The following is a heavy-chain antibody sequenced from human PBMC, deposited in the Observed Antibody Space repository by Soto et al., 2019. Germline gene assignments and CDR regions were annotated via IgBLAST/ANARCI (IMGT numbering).Heavy chain of an antibody. D-gene: IGHD1-26*01. V-gene: IGHV3-30-3*01. CDR3: ARESFIRASDYYYGMDV. J-gene: IGHJ6*02. CDR2: ISYDGSNK. CDR1: GFTFSSYA. Sequence: QVQLVESGGGVVQPGRSLRLSCAASGFTFSSYAMHWVRQAPGKGLEWVAVISYDGSNKYYADSVKGRFTISRDNSKNTLYLQMNSLSAEDTAVYYCARESFIRASDYYYGMDVWSHVTTVTVSS.